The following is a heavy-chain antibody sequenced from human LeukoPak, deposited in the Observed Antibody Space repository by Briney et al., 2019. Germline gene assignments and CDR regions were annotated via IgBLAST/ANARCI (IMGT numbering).Heavy chain of an antibody. V-gene: IGHV4-34*01. CDR1: GGSFSGYY. CDR2: INHSGSA. J-gene: IGHJ4*02. CDR3: ARDSNSWNHFDN. Sequence: PSETLSLTCAVYGGSFSGYYWSWIRQPPGKGLEWIGEINHSGSANYNPSLVSRVTISVDTSKSQFSLKLSSVTAADTAVYYCARDSNSWNHFDNWGQGTLVTVSS. D-gene: IGHD6-13*01.